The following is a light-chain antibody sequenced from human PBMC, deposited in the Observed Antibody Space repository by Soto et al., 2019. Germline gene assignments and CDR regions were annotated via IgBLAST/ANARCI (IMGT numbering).Light chain of an antibody. CDR1: RGISDD. J-gene: IGKJ1*01. V-gene: IGKV1-6*01. CDR3: LQNFDYPRT. CDR2: AAS. Sequence: AIQMTQSPSSLSAFVGDRVTITCRASRGISDDMGWYQHKPGSPPKLLISAASRLQSGVPSRFSGSGSGADFTLTISSLQPEDGAIYYCLQNFDYPRTFGQGTKVDIK.